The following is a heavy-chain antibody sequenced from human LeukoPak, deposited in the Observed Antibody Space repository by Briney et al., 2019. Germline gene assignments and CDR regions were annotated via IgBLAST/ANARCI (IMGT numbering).Heavy chain of an antibody. CDR1: GFTFSVFW. D-gene: IGHD1-26*01. V-gene: IGHV3-74*01. Sequence: GGSLRLSCAASGFTFSVFWMFWVRQAPGQGLVWVSHISPDGRSTNYADSVKGRFTISRDNARNTLYLQLNSLTDEDTAVYYCASSGSYRFDYWGQGTLVTVSS. CDR3: ASSGSYRFDY. J-gene: IGHJ4*02. CDR2: ISPDGRST.